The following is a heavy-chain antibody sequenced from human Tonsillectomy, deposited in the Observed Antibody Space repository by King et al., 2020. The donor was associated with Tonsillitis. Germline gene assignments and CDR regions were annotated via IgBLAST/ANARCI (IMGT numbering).Heavy chain of an antibody. CDR2: IDTSGST. CDR1: GGSITSYY. Sequence: QLQESGPGLVKPSETLSLTCTVSGGSITSYYWSWIRQPAGKGLEWIGRIDTSGSTNYNPSLKSRITMSVDTSKNQFSLRLTPVTAADTAVYFCARDRYYDSSGNYYELGYWGQGILVTVSS. V-gene: IGHV4-4*07. CDR3: ARDRYYDSSGNYYELGY. D-gene: IGHD3-22*01. J-gene: IGHJ4*02.